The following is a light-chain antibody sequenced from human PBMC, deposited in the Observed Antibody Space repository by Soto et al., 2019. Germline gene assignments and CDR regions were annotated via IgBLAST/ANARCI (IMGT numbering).Light chain of an antibody. Sequence: EIVLTQSPGTLSLSPGERATLSCRASQSVSSSYLAWYQQKPGQAPGLLIYGASSRATGIPDRFSGSGCGTDFTLTISRLEPEYFAVYYCQHYGSSTWTFGQGTKVEIK. V-gene: IGKV3-20*01. CDR2: GAS. CDR3: QHYGSSTWT. J-gene: IGKJ1*01. CDR1: QSVSSSY.